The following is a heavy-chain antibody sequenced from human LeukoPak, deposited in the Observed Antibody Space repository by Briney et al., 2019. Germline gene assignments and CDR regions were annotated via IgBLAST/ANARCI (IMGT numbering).Heavy chain of an antibody. CDR2: FDPEDGET. J-gene: IGHJ3*02. D-gene: IGHD3-10*01. CDR1: GYTLTELS. Sequence: ASVKVSCKVSGYTLTELSMHWVRQAPGKGLEWMGGFDPEDGETIYARKFQGRVTMTEDTSTDTAYMELSSLRSEDTAVYYCATFGPQARGHAFDIWGQGTMVTVSS. V-gene: IGHV1-24*01. CDR3: ATFGPQARGHAFDI.